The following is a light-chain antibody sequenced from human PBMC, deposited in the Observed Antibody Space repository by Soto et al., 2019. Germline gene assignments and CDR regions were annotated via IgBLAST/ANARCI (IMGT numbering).Light chain of an antibody. J-gene: IGLJ2*01. V-gene: IGLV2-14*03. CDR2: DVS. CDR1: SSDADAYNY. Sequence: ALTQPASVSGSPGQSIIISCTGTSSDADAYNYVSWYQHHPGKAPKLLIYDVSNRPSGISNRFSGSKSGNTASLTISGLQPEDEADYFCSSYTSSTILFGGGTKVTVL. CDR3: SSYTSSTIL.